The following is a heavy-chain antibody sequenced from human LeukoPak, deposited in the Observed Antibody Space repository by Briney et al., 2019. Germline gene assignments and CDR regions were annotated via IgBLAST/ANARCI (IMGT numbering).Heavy chain of an antibody. J-gene: IGHJ4*02. CDR2: ISAYNGNT. V-gene: IGHV1-18*01. CDR1: GYTFTSYG. Sequence: ASVKVSCKASGYTFTSYGISWVRQAPGQGLEWMGWISAYNGNTNYAQKLQGRVTMTTDTSTSTAYMELRSLRSEDTAVYYCASLQTLGDGYNLNYWGQGTLVTVSS. D-gene: IGHD5-24*01. CDR3: ASLQTLGDGYNLNY.